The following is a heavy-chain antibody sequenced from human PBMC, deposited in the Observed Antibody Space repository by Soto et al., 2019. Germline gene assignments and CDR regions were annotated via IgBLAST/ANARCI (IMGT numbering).Heavy chain of an antibody. CDR3: ARTYGAGSYPHYFDY. CDR1: GFTFDDNA. V-gene: IGHV3-9*01. D-gene: IGHD3-10*01. Sequence: EVQLVESGGGLVQPGRSLRLSCAASGFTFDDNAMHWVRQAPGKGLEWVAGISWNSGSIGYAESVKGRFTISRDNAKNSLYLQMNSVRAEDTALYYCARTYGAGSYPHYFDYWGQGTLVTVSS. CDR2: ISWNSGSI. J-gene: IGHJ4*02.